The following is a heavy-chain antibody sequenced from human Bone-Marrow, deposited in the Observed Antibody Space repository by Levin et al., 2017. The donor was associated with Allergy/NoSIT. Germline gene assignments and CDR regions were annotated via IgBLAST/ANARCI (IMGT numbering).Heavy chain of an antibody. Sequence: SQTLSLTCTVSGDSIGTSYWGWVRQPPGRGLEWVGHVHYTGSPKYNPSLGGRVTISRETSTNRFSLRLTSVTAADTAVYFCARVHLGRPYFFYYMDLWGKGTAVTVS. D-gene: IGHD3-3*01. J-gene: IGHJ6*03. CDR1: GDSIGTSY. CDR2: VHYTGSP. CDR3: ARVHLGRPYFFYYMDL. V-gene: IGHV4-59*01.